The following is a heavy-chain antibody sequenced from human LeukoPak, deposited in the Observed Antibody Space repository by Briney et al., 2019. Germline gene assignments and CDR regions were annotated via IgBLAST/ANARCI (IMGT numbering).Heavy chain of an antibody. CDR3: ARHYGDYDISRTLFDY. J-gene: IGHJ4*02. CDR1: GGTFSSYA. V-gene: IGHV1-69*13. Sequence: SVKVSCKASGGTFSSYAISGVRQAPGQGLEWMGGIIPIFGTANYAQKFQGRVTITADESTSTAYMELSSLRSEDTAVYYCARHYGDYDISRTLFDYWGQGTLVTVSS. D-gene: IGHD4-17*01. CDR2: IIPIFGTA.